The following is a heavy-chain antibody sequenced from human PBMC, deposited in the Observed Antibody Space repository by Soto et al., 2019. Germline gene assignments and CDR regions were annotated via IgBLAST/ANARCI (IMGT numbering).Heavy chain of an antibody. D-gene: IGHD2-21*02. Sequence: QVRLQESGPGLVKPSETLSLTCTVSGGSISSSYWSWIRQPPGNGLEWIGYMYKTGSTVYNPSLKSRVTISVDTSKNQFYLKVNSVTAADTAVYYCARDLWGYCGTDCYPLDVWGQGTTVTVSS. CDR1: GGSISSSY. CDR3: ARDLWGYCGTDCYPLDV. J-gene: IGHJ6*02. CDR2: MYKTGST. V-gene: IGHV4-59*01.